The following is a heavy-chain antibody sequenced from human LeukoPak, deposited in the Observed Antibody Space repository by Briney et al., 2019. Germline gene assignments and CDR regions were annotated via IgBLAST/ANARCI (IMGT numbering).Heavy chain of an antibody. J-gene: IGHJ4*02. CDR2: ISYNRDGI. D-gene: IGHD6-25*01. CDR3: AKGAAAGIRGYFDY. CDR1: GFTFDDYA. V-gene: IGHV3-9*01. Sequence: QSGGSLRLSCVASGFTFDDYAMRWVRQAPGKGLEWVSGISYNRDGIGYADSVKGRFTASRDNAKNSLYLQMNSLRSEDTALYYCAKGAAAGIRGYFDYWGQGILVTVSS.